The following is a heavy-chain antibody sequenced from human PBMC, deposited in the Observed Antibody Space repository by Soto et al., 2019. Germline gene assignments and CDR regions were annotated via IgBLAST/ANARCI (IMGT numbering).Heavy chain of an antibody. CDR3: ARAAFCVDGCYSLYYYYFSLDV. J-gene: IGHJ6*01. CDR1: GFTFSNYG. V-gene: IGHV3-30*03. Sequence: GGSLRLSCAASGFTFSNYGMHWVRQAPGKGLEWVAVISYDGSNKFHADSVKGRFTVSRDSSNNTLYLQMNSLRVADTAVYYCARAAFCVDGCYSLYYYYFSLDV. CDR2: ISYDGSNK. D-gene: IGHD2-15*01.